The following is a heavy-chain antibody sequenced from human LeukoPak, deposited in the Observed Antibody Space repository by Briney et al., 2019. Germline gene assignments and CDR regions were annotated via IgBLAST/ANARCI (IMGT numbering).Heavy chain of an antibody. CDR3: VRDDDRPDNGLDY. J-gene: IGHJ4*02. D-gene: IGHD3-22*01. CDR1: GFTFSSYS. CDR2: ISSSSSTI. V-gene: IGHV3-48*01. Sequence: AGGSLRLSCAASGFTFSSYSMNWVRQAPGKRLEWVSYISSSSSTIYYADSVKGRFTISRDNAKNSLYLQMNSLRAEDTAVYYCVRDDDRPDNGLDYWGQGTLVTVSS.